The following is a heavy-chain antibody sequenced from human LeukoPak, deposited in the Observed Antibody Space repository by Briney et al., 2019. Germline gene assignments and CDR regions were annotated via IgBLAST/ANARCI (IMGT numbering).Heavy chain of an antibody. V-gene: IGHV1-69*05. J-gene: IGHJ6*03. CDR2: IIPIFGTA. CDR1: GGTFSSYV. D-gene: IGHD5-24*01. Sequence: CSVKVSCKASGGTFSSYVISWVGQAPGHGVEWLGGIIPIFGTANYAQKFQGRVTITTDESTSTAYMELSSLRTEDTAVYYCARDSLRWRQSHYYMDVWGKGTTVTVSS. CDR3: ARDSLRWRQSHYYMDV.